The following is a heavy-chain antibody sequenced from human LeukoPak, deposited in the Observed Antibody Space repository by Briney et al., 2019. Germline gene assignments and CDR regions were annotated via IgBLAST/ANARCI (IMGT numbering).Heavy chain of an antibody. CDR2: ISSSSSTI. Sequence: GGSLRLSCAASGFTFSSYSMNWVRQDPGKGLEWVSYISSSSSTIYYADSVKGRFTISRDNAKNSLYLQMNSLRAEDTAVYYCAREYGDYRSNSWSRTMDYWGQGTLVTVSS. CDR1: GFTFSSYS. J-gene: IGHJ4*02. CDR3: AREYGDYRSNSWSRTMDY. D-gene: IGHD4-17*01. V-gene: IGHV3-48*01.